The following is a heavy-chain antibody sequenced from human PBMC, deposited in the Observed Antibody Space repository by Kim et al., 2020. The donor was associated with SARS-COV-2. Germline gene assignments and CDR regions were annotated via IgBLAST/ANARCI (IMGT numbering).Heavy chain of an antibody. V-gene: IGHV3-74*01. D-gene: IGHD2-2*01. CDR2: SNSDGSNT. CDR1: GFSFTNW. J-gene: IGHJ4*02. CDR3: VREYCSTTDCFPLDY. Sequence: GGSLRLSCAVSGFSFTNWMHWVRQAPGKGLVWVSRSNSDGSNTIYADSVKGRFTISRDNAKNTLYLQMNSLRAEDTALYYCVREYCSTTDCFPLDYWGQGPLVTVSS.